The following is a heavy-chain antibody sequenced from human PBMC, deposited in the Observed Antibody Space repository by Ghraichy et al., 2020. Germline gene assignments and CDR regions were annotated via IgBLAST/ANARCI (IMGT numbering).Heavy chain of an antibody. CDR2: ISGSGGST. CDR1: GFTFSSYA. V-gene: IGHV3-23*01. Sequence: GGSLRLTCAASGFTFSSYAMSWVRQAPGKGLEWVSAISGSGGSTYYADSVKGRFTISRDNSKNTLYLQMNSLRVEDTAVYYCAKDGHYYDSSGYYLSWGQGTLVTVSS. D-gene: IGHD3-22*01. J-gene: IGHJ5*02. CDR3: AKDGHYYDSSGYYLS.